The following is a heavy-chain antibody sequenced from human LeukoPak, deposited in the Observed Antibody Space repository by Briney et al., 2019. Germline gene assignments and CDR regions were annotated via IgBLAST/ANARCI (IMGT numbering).Heavy chain of an antibody. D-gene: IGHD3-10*01. J-gene: IGHJ3*02. Sequence: NSSETLSLTCTVSGGSISSGYYYWSWIRQPAGKGLEWIGRIYTSGSTNYNPSLKSRVTISLDTSKNQFSLKLNSVTAADTAVYYCVRNSGSYWGAFDMWGQGTMVTVSS. V-gene: IGHV4-61*02. CDR1: GGSISSGYYY. CDR3: VRNSGSYWGAFDM. CDR2: IYTSGST.